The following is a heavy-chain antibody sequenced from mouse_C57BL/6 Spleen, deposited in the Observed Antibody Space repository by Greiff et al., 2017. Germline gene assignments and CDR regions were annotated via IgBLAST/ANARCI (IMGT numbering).Heavy chain of an antibody. V-gene: IGHV1-81*01. CDR1: GYTFTSYG. CDR3: ARQRDYSKGWYFGV. CDR2: IYPRRGNT. J-gene: IGHJ1*03. Sequence: VQLKESGAELARPGASVKLSCQASGYTFTSYGISWVKQRTGQGLEWIGEIYPRRGNTYYNEKFKGKATLTADKSSSTAYMEHRSLTSEDSAVYVGARQRDYSKGWYFGVWGTGTTVTVAS. D-gene: IGHD2-5*01.